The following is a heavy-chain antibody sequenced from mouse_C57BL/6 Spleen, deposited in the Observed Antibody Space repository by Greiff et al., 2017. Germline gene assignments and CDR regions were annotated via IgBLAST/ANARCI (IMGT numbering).Heavy chain of an antibody. CDR1: GYTFTSYG. J-gene: IGHJ4*01. Sequence: QVQLQQSGSELARPGASVKLSCKASGYTFTSYGISWVKQRTGQGLEWIGEIYPRSGNTYYNEKFKGKATLTADKSSSTAYMELRSLTSEDSAVYFCARSYDYEDAMDYWGQGTSVTVSS. CDR2: IYPRSGNT. D-gene: IGHD2-4*01. CDR3: ARSYDYEDAMDY. V-gene: IGHV1-81*01.